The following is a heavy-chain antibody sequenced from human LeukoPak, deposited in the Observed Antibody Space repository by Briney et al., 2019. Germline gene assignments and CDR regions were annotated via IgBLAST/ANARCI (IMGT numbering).Heavy chain of an antibody. CDR1: GGSISSSSYY. Sequence: PSETLSLTCTVSGGSISSSSYYWGWIRQPPGKGLEWFGGIYYSGSTYYNPSLKSRVTISVDTSKNQFSLKLSSVTAADTAVYYCARQNSGFIAAAGRFDYWGQGTLVTVSS. V-gene: IGHV4-39*01. CDR3: ARQNSGFIAAAGRFDY. J-gene: IGHJ4*02. CDR2: IYYSGST. D-gene: IGHD6-13*01.